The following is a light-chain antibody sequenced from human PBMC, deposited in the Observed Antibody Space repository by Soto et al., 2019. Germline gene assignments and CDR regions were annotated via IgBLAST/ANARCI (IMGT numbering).Light chain of an antibody. CDR3: CSYAGSYTWV. J-gene: IGLJ3*02. V-gene: IGLV2-11*01. CDR1: SSDIGDYNY. Sequence: QSALTQPRSVSGSPGQSLTISCTGTSSDIGDYNYVSWYQQHPGKAPKLLIHDGSKRPSGVPDRFSGSKSGNTASLTISGLQAEDEADYYCCSYAGSYTWVFGGGTKVTVL. CDR2: DGS.